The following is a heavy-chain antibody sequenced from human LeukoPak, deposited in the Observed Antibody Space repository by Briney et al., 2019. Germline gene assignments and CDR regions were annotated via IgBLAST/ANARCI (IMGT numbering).Heavy chain of an antibody. D-gene: IGHD2-15*01. CDR3: ARWEIYCSGGSCDYGMDV. J-gene: IGHJ6*02. CDR1: GYTFTSYD. V-gene: IGHV1-8*01. CDR2: MNPNSGNT. Sequence: ASVKVSCKASGYTFTSYDISWVRQATGQGLEWMGWMNPNSGNTGYAQKFQGRVTMTRNTSISTAYMELSSLRSEDTAVYYCARWEIYCSGGSCDYGMDVWGQGTTVTVSS.